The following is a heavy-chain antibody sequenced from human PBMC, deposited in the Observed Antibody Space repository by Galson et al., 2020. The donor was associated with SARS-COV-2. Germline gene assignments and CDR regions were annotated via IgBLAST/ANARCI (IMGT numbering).Heavy chain of an antibody. CDR1: GFTFSSYT. J-gene: IGHJ4*02. CDR3: ASYSSSAWFLY. Sequence: TGGSLRLSCAASGFTFSSYTMNWVRQAPGKGLEWVSYISSSSSTIHYADSVKGRFTISRDNAKNSVFLQMNSLRDEDTAVYYCASYSSSAWFLYWGQGTLVTVSS. D-gene: IGHD6-19*01. CDR2: ISSSSSTI. V-gene: IGHV3-48*02.